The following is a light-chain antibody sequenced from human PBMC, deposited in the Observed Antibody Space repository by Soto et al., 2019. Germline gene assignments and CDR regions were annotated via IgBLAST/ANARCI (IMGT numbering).Light chain of an antibody. CDR1: QSVSSTY. Sequence: EIVLTQSPGTLSLSPGERATLSCRASQSVSSTYLAWYHQKPGQAPRLLIYGVSSRATGIPDRFSGSGSGTDFSLNISRLEPEDFAVYICQQYGSSPPTFGQGTKLEI. CDR3: QQYGSSPPT. J-gene: IGKJ2*01. V-gene: IGKV3-20*01. CDR2: GVS.